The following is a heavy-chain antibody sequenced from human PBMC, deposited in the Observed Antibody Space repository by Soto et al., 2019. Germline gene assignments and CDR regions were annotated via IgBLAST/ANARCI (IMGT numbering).Heavy chain of an antibody. CDR1: GFTFSSYW. CDR3: VRTSLVVAAATREDY. J-gene: IGHJ4*02. V-gene: IGHV3-74*01. Sequence: EVQLVESGGGLVQPGESRRLSCAASGFTFSSYWMHWVRQAPGKGLVWVSRINSDGSSTSYAGSVKGRFTISRDNAKNTLYLQMNSLRAEATAVYYCVRTSLVVAAATREDYWGQGTLVTVSS. CDR2: INSDGSST. D-gene: IGHD2-15*01.